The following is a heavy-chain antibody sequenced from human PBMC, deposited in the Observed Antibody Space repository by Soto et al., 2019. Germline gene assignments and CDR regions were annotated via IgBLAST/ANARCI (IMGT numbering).Heavy chain of an antibody. J-gene: IGHJ6*02. D-gene: IGHD3-3*01. Sequence: QVQLVQSGAEVKKPGASVKVSCKASGYTFTSYDINWVRQATGQGLEWMGWMNPNSGNTGYAQKFQGRVTMTRNTSRSTDYLALSSLRSEDTAVYYCARGRPSWFLEWLDYYYGMDVWGQGTTVTVSS. CDR2: MNPNSGNT. CDR3: ARGRPSWFLEWLDYYYGMDV. CDR1: GYTFTSYD. V-gene: IGHV1-8*01.